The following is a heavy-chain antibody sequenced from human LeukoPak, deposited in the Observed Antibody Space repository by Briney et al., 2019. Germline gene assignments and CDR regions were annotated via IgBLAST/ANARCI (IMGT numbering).Heavy chain of an antibody. J-gene: IGHJ5*02. Sequence: PSGTLSLTCAVSGGSISSSNWWSWVRPPPGKGLEWIGEIYHSGSTNYNPSLKSRVTISVDKSKNQFSLKLSSVTAADTAVYYCARWSYCSSTSCYALAWFDPWGQGTLVTVSS. CDR3: ARWSYCSSTSCYALAWFDP. D-gene: IGHD2-2*01. CDR2: IYHSGST. V-gene: IGHV4-4*02. CDR1: GGSISSSNW.